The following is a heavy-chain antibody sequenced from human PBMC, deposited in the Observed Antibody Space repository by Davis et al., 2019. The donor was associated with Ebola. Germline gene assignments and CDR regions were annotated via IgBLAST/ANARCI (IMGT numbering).Heavy chain of an antibody. D-gene: IGHD6-13*01. CDR1: DYTFTNFG. CDR3: ARDLTAGTGWFDP. V-gene: IGHV1-18*04. CDR2: ISGYTGDT. J-gene: IGHJ5*02. Sequence: AASVKVSCKTSDYTFTNFGVSWVRQAPGQGLEWMGWISGYTGDTKYTQEFQGRVTMTTDTSTNTAYMELRSLRSDDTAMYYCARDLTAGTGWFDPWGQGTLVTVSS.